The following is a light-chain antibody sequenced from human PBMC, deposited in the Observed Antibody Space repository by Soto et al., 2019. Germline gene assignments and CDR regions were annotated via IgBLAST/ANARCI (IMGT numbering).Light chain of an antibody. CDR1: QSIANH. CDR2: GAS. V-gene: IGKV1-27*01. J-gene: IGKJ3*01. Sequence: DIQLTQSPSSLSASVGHIVPITCRASQSIANHLAWYQKKQGKVPSLLIYGASTLQSGVPSRLSGSGSGTDFTLTINNLQTEEVATDYCQKYDRATFTFGPGTKVDI. CDR3: QKYDRATFT.